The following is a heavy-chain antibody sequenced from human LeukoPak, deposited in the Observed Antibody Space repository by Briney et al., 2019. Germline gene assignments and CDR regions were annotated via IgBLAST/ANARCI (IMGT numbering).Heavy chain of an antibody. CDR1: GFTFSSYW. Sequence: GGSLRLSCAASGFTFSSYWMSWVRQAPGKGLEWVANIKQDGSERYYVDSVKGRFTISRDNAKNLLHLQMNSLRAEDTAVYYCARDRGYGSGSYLYWGQGTLVTASS. CDR2: IKQDGSER. V-gene: IGHV3-7*01. D-gene: IGHD3-10*01. CDR3: ARDRGYGSGSYLY. J-gene: IGHJ4*02.